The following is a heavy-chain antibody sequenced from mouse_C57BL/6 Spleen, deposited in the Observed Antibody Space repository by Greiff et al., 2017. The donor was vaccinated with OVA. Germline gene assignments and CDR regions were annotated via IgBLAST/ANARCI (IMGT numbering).Heavy chain of an antibody. CDR2: INPNYGTT. D-gene: IGHD1-1*01. J-gene: IGHJ4*01. V-gene: IGHV1-39*01. Sequence: EVKLQQSGPELVKPGASVKISCKASGYSFTDYNMNWVKQSNGKSLEWIGVINPNYGTTSYNQKFKGKATLTVDQSSSTAYMQLNSLTSEDSAVYYCARSGYYGSRYYAMDYWGQGTSVTVSS. CDR1: GYSFTDYN. CDR3: ARSGYYGSRYYAMDY.